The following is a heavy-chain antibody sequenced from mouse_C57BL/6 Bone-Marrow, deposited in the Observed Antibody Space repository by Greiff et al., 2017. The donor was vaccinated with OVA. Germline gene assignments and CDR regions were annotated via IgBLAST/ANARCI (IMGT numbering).Heavy chain of an antibody. CDR3: ARSGRTKGRFAY. D-gene: IGHD3-1*01. CDR2: IYPRSGNT. Sequence: QVQLKESGAELARPGASVKLSCKASGYTFTSYGISWVKQRTGQGLEWIGEIYPRSGNTYYNEKFKGKATLTADKSSSTAYIELRSLTSEDSAVYFCARSGRTKGRFAYWGQGTLVTVSA. V-gene: IGHV1-81*01. J-gene: IGHJ3*01. CDR1: GYTFTSYG.